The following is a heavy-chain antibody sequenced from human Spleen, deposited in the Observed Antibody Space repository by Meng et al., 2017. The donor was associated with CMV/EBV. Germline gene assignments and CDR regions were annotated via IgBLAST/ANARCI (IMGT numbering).Heavy chain of an antibody. J-gene: IGHJ4*02. D-gene: IGHD1-26*01. CDR2: IWNDGINK. CDR3: AKGQQWDLPPGFDY. CDR1: GFTFSNYG. V-gene: IGHV3-33*06. Sequence: SGFTFSNYGMHWVRQAPGKGLEWVAVIWNDGINKFYADSVKGRFTISRDNSKNTHYLQMNSLRVEDTAVYFCAKGQQWDLPPGFDYWGQGTLVTVSS.